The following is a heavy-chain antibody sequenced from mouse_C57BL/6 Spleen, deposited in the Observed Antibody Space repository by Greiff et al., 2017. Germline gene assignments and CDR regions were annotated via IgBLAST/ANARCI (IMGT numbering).Heavy chain of an antibody. J-gene: IGHJ1*03. D-gene: IGHD1-1*01. CDR1: GYTFTSYW. Sequence: QVQLQQPGAELVKPGASVKMSCKASGYTFTSYWITWVKQRPGQGLEWIGDIYPGSGSTNYNEKFESKATLTVDTSSSTAYMQLSSLTSEDSAVYYCARGTFYYGSPHWYFDVWGTGTTVTVSS. CDR3: ARGTFYYGSPHWYFDV. CDR2: IYPGSGST. V-gene: IGHV1-55*01.